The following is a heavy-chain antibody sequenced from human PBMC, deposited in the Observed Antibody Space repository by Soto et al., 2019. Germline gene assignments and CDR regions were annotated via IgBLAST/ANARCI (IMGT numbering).Heavy chain of an antibody. CDR2: INSDGSST. J-gene: IGHJ4*02. Sequence: EVQLVESGGGLVQPGGSLRLSCAASGFTFSSYWMHCVRQAPGKGLVWVSRINSDGSSTSYADSVKGRFTISRDNAKNTLYLQMNSLRAEDTAVYYCVRTSLVVAAATREDYWGQGTLGTVSS. V-gene: IGHV3-74*01. D-gene: IGHD2-15*01. CDR3: VRTSLVVAAATREDY. CDR1: GFTFSSYW.